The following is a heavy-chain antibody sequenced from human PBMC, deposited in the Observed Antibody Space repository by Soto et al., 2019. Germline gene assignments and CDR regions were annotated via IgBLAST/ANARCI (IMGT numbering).Heavy chain of an antibody. J-gene: IGHJ4*02. Sequence: QITLKESGPTLVKPTQTLTLTCTFSGFSLSTSGVGVGWIRQPPGKALEWLALIYWDDDKRYSPSLKSRLTITKDTSKNQVVPTMTNMDPVDTATYYCAHRRSYSRGWYGYYFDYWGQGTLVTVSS. CDR2: IYWDDDK. CDR3: AHRRSYSRGWYGYYFDY. D-gene: IGHD6-19*01. CDR1: GFSLSTSGVG. V-gene: IGHV2-5*02.